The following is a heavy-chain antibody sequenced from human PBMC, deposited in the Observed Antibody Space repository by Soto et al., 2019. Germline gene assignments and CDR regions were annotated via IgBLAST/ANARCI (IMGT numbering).Heavy chain of an antibody. CDR1: DGSISSSSYY. CDR2: IFYSGST. D-gene: IGHD6-13*01. V-gene: IGHV4-39*01. Sequence: SETLSLTCTVSDGSISSSSYYWCWIHQPPGKGLEWIGSIFYSGSTYYNPSLKSRVTISVDTSKNQFSLKLSSVTAEDTAVYYCARAGGYSRTTPNPTAYDMDVWGQGTTVTV. CDR3: ARAGGYSRTTPNPTAYDMDV. J-gene: IGHJ6*02.